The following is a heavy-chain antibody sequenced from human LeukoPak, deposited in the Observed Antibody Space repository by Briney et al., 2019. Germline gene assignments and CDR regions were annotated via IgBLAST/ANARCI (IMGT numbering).Heavy chain of an antibody. CDR3: TRGYSSGYYSWFDP. J-gene: IGHJ5*02. CDR2: IRSKAYGGTT. Sequence: GGSLRLSCAAAGFTFSSYAMSWVRQAPGKGLEWVGFIRSKAYGGTTEYAASVKGRFTISRDDSKSIAYLQMNSLKTEDTAVYYCTRGYSSGYYSWFDPWGQGTLVSVSS. D-gene: IGHD3-22*01. CDR1: GFTFSSYA. V-gene: IGHV3-49*04.